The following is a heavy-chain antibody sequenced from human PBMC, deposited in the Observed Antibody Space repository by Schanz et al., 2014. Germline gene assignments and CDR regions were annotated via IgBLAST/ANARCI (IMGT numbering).Heavy chain of an antibody. CDR1: GGTFSSDT. CDR3: AREVGLYDRGWFDP. D-gene: IGHD3-22*01. V-gene: IGHV1-69*08. CDR2: IVPIAGIT. Sequence: QVHLVQSGAEVKKPGSSVKVSCKASGGTFSSDTFSWVRQAPGQGLEWMRRIVPIAGITNYAQRFQGRVTITADKSSDTAYMKLSSLGSEDTAVYYCAREVGLYDRGWFDPWGQGTLVTVSS. J-gene: IGHJ5*02.